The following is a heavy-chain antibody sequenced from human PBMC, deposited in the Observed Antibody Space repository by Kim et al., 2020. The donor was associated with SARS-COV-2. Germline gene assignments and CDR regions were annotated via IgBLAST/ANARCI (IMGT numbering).Heavy chain of an antibody. CDR1: GFTFSSYA. Sequence: GGSLRLFCSASGFTFSSYAMHWVRQAPGKGLEYVSAISSNGGSTYYADSVKGRFTISRDNSKNTLYLQMSSLRAEDTAVYYCVNWEGLGYCSSTSCYGGEYFQHWGQGTLVTVSS. J-gene: IGHJ1*01. V-gene: IGHV3-64D*06. CDR2: ISSNGGST. D-gene: IGHD2-2*01. CDR3: VNWEGLGYCSSTSCYGGEYFQH.